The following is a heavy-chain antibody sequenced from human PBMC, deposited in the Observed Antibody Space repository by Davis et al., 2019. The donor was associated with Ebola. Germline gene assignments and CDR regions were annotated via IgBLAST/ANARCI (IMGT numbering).Heavy chain of an antibody. CDR1: GGSISSSSYY. J-gene: IGHJ6*03. CDR3: ARARSIVVVPAARDYYYYMDV. D-gene: IGHD2-2*01. CDR2: IYYSGST. Sequence: PSETLSLTCTVSGGSISSSSYYWGWIRQPPGKGLEWIGSIYYSGSTYYNPSLKSRVTISVDTSKNQFSLKLSSVTAADTAVYYCARARSIVVVPAARDYYYYMDVWGKGTTVTVSS. V-gene: IGHV4-39*07.